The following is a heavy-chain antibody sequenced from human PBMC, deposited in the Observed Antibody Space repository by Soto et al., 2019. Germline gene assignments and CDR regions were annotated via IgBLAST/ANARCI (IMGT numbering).Heavy chain of an antibody. CDR1: GFKFRSHA. J-gene: IGHJ4*02. Sequence: QVQLVESGGGVVQPGRSLRLSCAASGFKFRSHAMHWVRQAPGQGLEWVAVISFDGSSQYYADFVKGRFTVSRDNSKTTLYLQLNSLRAEDTALYFCAKDQDPSGYYSVGDWGRGTLVTVSS. D-gene: IGHD3-22*01. V-gene: IGHV3-30-3*01. CDR2: ISFDGSSQ. CDR3: AKDQDPSGYYSVGD.